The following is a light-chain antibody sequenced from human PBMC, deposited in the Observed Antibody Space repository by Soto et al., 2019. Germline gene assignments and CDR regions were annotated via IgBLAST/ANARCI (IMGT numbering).Light chain of an antibody. CDR1: QSVSSSS. Sequence: ELGLTQSPGTLSLSPGERATLSCRASQSVSSSSLAWYQQKPGQAHRLLIYGASSRATGIPDRFNGSGCGTDFTLTISRLEPEDFAVYYCQQYGSSPVTFGQGTKVQIK. V-gene: IGKV3-20*01. J-gene: IGKJ1*01. CDR3: QQYGSSPVT. CDR2: GAS.